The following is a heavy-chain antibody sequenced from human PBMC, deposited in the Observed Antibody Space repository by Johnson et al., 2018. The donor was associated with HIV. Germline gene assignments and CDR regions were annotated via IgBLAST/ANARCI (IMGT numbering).Heavy chain of an antibody. D-gene: IGHD3-10*01. CDR1: GFTFDDYG. J-gene: IGHJ3*02. CDR3: VKDRGSPGIPAAVDI. V-gene: IGHV3-20*04. Sequence: VQLVESGGGVVRPGGSLRLSCAASGFTFDDYGMSWVRQAPGKGLEWVSGINWNGGSTGYADSVKGRFTISRDNSKNKLYLQMSSLKAEETAVYYCVKDRGSPGIPAAVDIWGQGTMVTVSS. CDR2: INWNGGST.